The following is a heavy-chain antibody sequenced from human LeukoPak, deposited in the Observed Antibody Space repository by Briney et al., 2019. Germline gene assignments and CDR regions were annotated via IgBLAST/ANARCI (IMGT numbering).Heavy chain of an antibody. D-gene: IGHD3-10*01. V-gene: IGHV1-69*13. CDR3: ASELLWFGEPKGVFIY. Sequence: SVKVSCKASGYTFTGYYMHWVRQAPGQGLEWMGGIIPIFGTANYAQKFQGRVTITADESTSTAYMELSSLRSEDTAVYYCASELLWFGEPKGVFIYWGQGTLVTVSS. CDR2: IIPIFGTA. CDR1: GYTFTGYY. J-gene: IGHJ4*02.